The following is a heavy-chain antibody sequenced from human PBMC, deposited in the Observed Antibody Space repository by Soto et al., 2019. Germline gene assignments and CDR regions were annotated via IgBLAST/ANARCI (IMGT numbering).Heavy chain of an antibody. J-gene: IGHJ4*02. D-gene: IGHD5-18*01. Sequence: SETLSLTCAVSGGSISSGCYSWSWIRQPPGKGLEWIGYIYHSGSTYYNPSLKSRVSMSTDASTNTAYMELRSLTSDDTAVYYCARTDTSMVTFYWGQGTLVTVSS. V-gene: IGHV4-30-2*02. CDR1: GGSISSGCYS. CDR3: ARTDTSMVTFY. CDR2: IYHSGST.